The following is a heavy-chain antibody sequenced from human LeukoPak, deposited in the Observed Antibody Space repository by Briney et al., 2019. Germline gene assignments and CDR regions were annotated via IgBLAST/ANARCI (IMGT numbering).Heavy chain of an antibody. J-gene: IGHJ4*02. Sequence: SETLSLTCAVYGGSFSGYYWSWIRQPPGKGLEWIGEISHSGSTNYNPSLKSRVTISVDTSKNQFSLKLSSVTAADTAVYYCARGRYYDYVWGSYRYTYPFDYWGQGTLVTVSS. V-gene: IGHV4-34*01. CDR2: ISHSGST. D-gene: IGHD3-16*02. CDR1: GGSFSGYY. CDR3: ARGRYYDYVWGSYRYTYPFDY.